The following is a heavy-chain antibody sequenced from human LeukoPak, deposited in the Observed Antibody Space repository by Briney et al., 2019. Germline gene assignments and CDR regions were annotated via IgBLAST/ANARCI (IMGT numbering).Heavy chain of an antibody. CDR1: GYTFTGYY. CDR3: ARSGGYDILTGYLDYYYYYYMDV. Sequence: ASVKVSCKASGYTFTGYYMHWVRQAPGQGLEWMGWINPNSGGTNYAQKFQGRVTITRNTSISTAYMELSSLRSEDTAVYYCARSGGYDILTGYLDYYYYYYMDVWGKGTTVTVSS. V-gene: IGHV1-2*02. CDR2: INPNSGGT. J-gene: IGHJ6*03. D-gene: IGHD3-9*01.